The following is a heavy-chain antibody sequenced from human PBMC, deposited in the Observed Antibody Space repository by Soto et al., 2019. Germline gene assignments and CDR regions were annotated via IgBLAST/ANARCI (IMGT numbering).Heavy chain of an antibody. CDR2: MNPGSGKT. CDR3: ARTASAGTLNSFDP. Sequence: QVRLVQSGAEVKEPGASVRVSCKASGYTFINFDISWVRQAAGQGLEWLGWMNPGSGKTGYASKFQGRVAMTRDASTGTSHRELGSLTSDDTAASYCARTASAGTLNSFDPWGQGTLVTVSS. V-gene: IGHV1-8*02. J-gene: IGHJ5*02. D-gene: IGHD6-13*01. CDR1: GYTFINFD.